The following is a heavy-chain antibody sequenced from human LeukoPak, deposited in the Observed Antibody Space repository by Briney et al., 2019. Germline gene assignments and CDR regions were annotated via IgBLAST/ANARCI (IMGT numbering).Heavy chain of an antibody. Sequence: SETLSLTCTVSGGSMSPYFWSWIRQPAGKGLEWIGRVYYSGSTEYNPFLNSRATMSVDTSNNQFSLDLSPLTAADTAVYYCARGAGRDTGEAFDIWGQGTVVTVSS. V-gene: IGHV4-4*07. CDR3: ARGAGRDTGEAFDI. J-gene: IGHJ3*02. CDR2: VYYSGST. CDR1: GGSMSPYF. D-gene: IGHD1-14*01.